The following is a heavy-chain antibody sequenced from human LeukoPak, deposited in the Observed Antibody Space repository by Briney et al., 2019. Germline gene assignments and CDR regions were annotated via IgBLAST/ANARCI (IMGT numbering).Heavy chain of an antibody. Sequence: SETLSLTCAVSGASISSYYWSWIRQPPGKGLEWIGYISYIGSTNYNPSLKSRVTISVDTSKNQFSLKLSSVTAADTAVYYCARAVGVGRGTYFDLWGRGTLVTVSS. CDR3: ARAVGVGRGTYFDL. V-gene: IGHV4-59*08. CDR2: ISYIGST. CDR1: GASISSYY. J-gene: IGHJ2*01. D-gene: IGHD1-1*01.